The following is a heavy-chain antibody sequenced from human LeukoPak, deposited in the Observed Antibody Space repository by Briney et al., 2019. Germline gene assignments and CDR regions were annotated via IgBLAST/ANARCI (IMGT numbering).Heavy chain of an antibody. CDR1: GFTFGDYA. CDR3: ARGARWAYYFDY. J-gene: IGHJ4*02. Sequence: GGSLRLSCTASGFTFGDYAMSWFRQTPGKGLEWLSYISTRDNTMQYADSVKGRFTISRDNANNSLFLQMNNLKAEDSAIYYCARGARWAYYFDYWGQGSLVTVSS. D-gene: IGHD4-23*01. CDR2: ISTRDNTM. V-gene: IGHV3-11*01.